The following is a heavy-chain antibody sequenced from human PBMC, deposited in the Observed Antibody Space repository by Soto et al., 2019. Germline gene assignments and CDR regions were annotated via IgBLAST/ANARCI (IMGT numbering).Heavy chain of an antibody. V-gene: IGHV4-34*01. Sequence: SETLSLTCAVYGGSFSGYYWSWIRQPPGKGLEWIGEINHSGSTNYNPSLKSRVTISVDTSKNQFSLKLSSVTAADTAVYYCARAGVGDIVVVPAASSWFDPWGQGTLVT. D-gene: IGHD2-2*01. J-gene: IGHJ5*02. CDR1: GGSFSGYY. CDR3: ARAGVGDIVVVPAASSWFDP. CDR2: INHSGST.